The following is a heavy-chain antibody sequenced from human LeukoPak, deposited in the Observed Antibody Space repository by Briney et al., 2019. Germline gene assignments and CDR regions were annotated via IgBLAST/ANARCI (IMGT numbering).Heavy chain of an antibody. CDR1: GFTFSSYA. J-gene: IGHJ5*02. D-gene: IGHD1-1*01. Sequence: GGSLRLSCAASGFTFSSYAMSWVRQAPGKGLEWVSAISGSGGSTYYAASVKGRFTISRDNSKNTLYLQMNSLRAEDTAVYYCAKDPTTGTTPNWFDPWGQGTLVTVSS. V-gene: IGHV3-23*01. CDR3: AKDPTTGTTPNWFDP. CDR2: ISGSGGST.